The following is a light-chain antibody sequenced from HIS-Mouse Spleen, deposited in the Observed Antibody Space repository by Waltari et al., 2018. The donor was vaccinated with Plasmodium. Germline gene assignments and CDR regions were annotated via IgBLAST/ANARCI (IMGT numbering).Light chain of an antibody. CDR2: EGS. CDR1: RSDVGSYQL. V-gene: IGLV2-23*03. J-gene: IGLJ3*02. Sequence: QSALTQPASVSGSPGQSITISCTGTRSDVGSYQLVPWYQQPPGQAPKLMIYEGSKRPSGVSNRFSGSKSGNTASLTISGLQAEDEADYYCCSYAGSSTFVFGGGTKLTVL. CDR3: CSYAGSSTFV.